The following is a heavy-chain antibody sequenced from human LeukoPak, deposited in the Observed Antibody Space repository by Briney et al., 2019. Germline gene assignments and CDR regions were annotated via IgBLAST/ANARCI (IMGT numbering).Heavy chain of an antibody. CDR3: ARGPYYGSGYADY. CDR2: VSYDGSSK. CDR1: GFTFSTYG. J-gene: IGHJ4*02. Sequence: PGGSLRLSCAASGFTFSTYGMHWVRQAPGKGLEWVAVVSYDGSSKYYADSVEGRFTISRDNSENTLFLQMNSLRTGDTAVYSCARGPYYGSGYADYWGQGALVIVSS. V-gene: IGHV3-30*03. D-gene: IGHD3-10*01.